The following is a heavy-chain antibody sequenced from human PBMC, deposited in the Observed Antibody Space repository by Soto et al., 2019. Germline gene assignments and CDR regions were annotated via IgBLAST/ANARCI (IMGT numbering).Heavy chain of an antibody. Sequence: ASVKVSCKASGYTFTGYYMHWVRQAPGQGLEWMGWINPNSGGTNYAQKFQGRFTISRDNAKNTLDLQMSSLRAEDTAVYYCARSDLFSYERSGYYSQMDAFDIWGQGTMVTVSS. J-gene: IGHJ3*02. CDR2: INPNSGGT. V-gene: IGHV1-2*02. D-gene: IGHD3-22*01. CDR3: ARSDLFSYERSGYYSQMDAFDI. CDR1: GYTFTGYY.